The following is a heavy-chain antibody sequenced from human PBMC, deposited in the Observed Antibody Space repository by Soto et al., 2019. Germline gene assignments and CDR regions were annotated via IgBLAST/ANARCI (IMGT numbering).Heavy chain of an antibody. Sequence: GESLKISCKTSGYSFSAYWIGWVRQMPGKGLEWMGIIFPGDSKTRYSPTFQGQVTISADKSINTAYLQWSSLKASDTAIYYCARRLYDTSGYRYLDYWGQGTLVTVSS. D-gene: IGHD3-22*01. CDR1: GYSFSAYW. CDR3: ARRLYDTSGYRYLDY. J-gene: IGHJ4*02. V-gene: IGHV5-51*01. CDR2: IFPGDSKT.